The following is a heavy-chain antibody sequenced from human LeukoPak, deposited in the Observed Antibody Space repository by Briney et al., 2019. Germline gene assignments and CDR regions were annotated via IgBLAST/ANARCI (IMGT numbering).Heavy chain of an antibody. CDR3: ARGIAAAPYYYYGMDV. CDR2: IYSGGST. Sequence: GGSLRLSCAASGFTVSSNYMSWVRQAPGQGLEWVSVIYSGGSTYYADSVKGRFTISRDNSKNTLYLQMNSLRAEDTAVYYCARGIAAAPYYYYGMDVWGQGTTVTVSS. CDR1: GFTVSSNY. J-gene: IGHJ6*02. V-gene: IGHV3-66*01. D-gene: IGHD6-13*01.